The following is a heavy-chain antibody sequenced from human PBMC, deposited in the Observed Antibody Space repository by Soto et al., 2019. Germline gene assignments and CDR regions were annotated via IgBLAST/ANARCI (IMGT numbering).Heavy chain of an antibody. Sequence: GGSLRLSGAASGFTFSAYGMHWVRQAPGKGLEWVAAMSYDGTKEYYVDSVKGRFTISRDNYRNTLFLQLNRLRDEETAVYYCAKEYGSTWIDHWGQGT. CDR1: GFTFSAYG. J-gene: IGHJ4*02. CDR2: MSYDGTKE. CDR3: AKEYGSTWIDH. V-gene: IGHV3-30*18. D-gene: IGHD6-13*01.